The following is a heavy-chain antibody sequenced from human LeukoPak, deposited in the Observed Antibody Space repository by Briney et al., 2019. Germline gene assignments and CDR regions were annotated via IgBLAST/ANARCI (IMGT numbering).Heavy chain of an antibody. V-gene: IGHV3-23*01. CDR1: GFTFSNSA. Sequence: GGSLRLSYAASGFTFSNSAISWVRQAPGKGLESVSAISGNGDITYYTDSVKGRFTISRDNSKNTLYLQMNSLRAEDTAIYYCAKVTGGDMITYGGLDYWGQGTLVTVSS. CDR2: ISGNGDIT. CDR3: AKVTGGDMITYGGLDY. D-gene: IGHD3-16*01. J-gene: IGHJ4*02.